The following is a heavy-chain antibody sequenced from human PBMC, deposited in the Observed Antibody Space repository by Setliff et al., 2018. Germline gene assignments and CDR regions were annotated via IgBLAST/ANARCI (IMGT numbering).Heavy chain of an antibody. Sequence: GASVKVSCKTSGYPFTNYGLSWVRQAPGQGLEWMGWISGHNGDTKLAQNFQGRVTVTEDTSTDTAYMELSSLRSEDTAVYYCATVSPGGYSYGLDYWGQGTLVTVSS. V-gene: IGHV1-18*01. D-gene: IGHD5-18*01. CDR3: ATVSPGGYSYGLDY. J-gene: IGHJ4*02. CDR1: GYPFTNYG. CDR2: ISGHNGDT.